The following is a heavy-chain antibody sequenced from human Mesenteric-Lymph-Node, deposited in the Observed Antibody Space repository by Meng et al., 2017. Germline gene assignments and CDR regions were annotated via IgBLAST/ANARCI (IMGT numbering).Heavy chain of an antibody. Sequence: SETLSLTCTVSGDFISSGTHYWSWIRQPVGKGLEWIGRVHASGSTNANPSLRSRVTISVDTSRNQFSLNLSSMTATDTAVYYCPRWPGSFEYWSRGTLVTVSS. CDR2: VHASGST. J-gene: IGHJ1*01. D-gene: IGHD7-27*01. CDR1: GDFISSGTHY. CDR3: PRWPGSFEY. V-gene: IGHV4-61*02.